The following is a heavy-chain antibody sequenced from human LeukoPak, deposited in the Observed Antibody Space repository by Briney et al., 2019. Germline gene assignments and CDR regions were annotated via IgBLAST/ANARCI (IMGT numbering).Heavy chain of an antibody. D-gene: IGHD3-10*01. V-gene: IGHV3-9*01. CDR3: AKGYGSGSYYNARFDY. CDR1: GFTFDDYA. Sequence: GGSLRLSCAASGFTFDDYAMHWVRQAPGKGLEWVSGISWNSGSIDYADSVKGRFTISRDNANNSLYLQMNSLRAEDTALYYCAKGYGSGSYYNARFDYWGQGTLVTVSS. J-gene: IGHJ4*02. CDR2: ISWNSGSI.